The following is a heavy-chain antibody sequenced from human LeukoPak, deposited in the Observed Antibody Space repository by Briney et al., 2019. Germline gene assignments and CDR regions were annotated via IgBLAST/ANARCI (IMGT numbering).Heavy chain of an antibody. D-gene: IGHD3-22*01. CDR3: ATYYGGGYMDV. V-gene: IGHV3-21*01. J-gene: IGHJ6*03. Sequence: GGSLRPSCAASGFTFNSYSTNWVRQAPGRGLEWVSSITSSSSYINYADSVKGRFTISRDNAKNSLYLQMNSLRAEDTAVYYCATYYGGGYMDVWGKGTTVTVSS. CDR2: ITSSSSYI. CDR1: GFTFNSYS.